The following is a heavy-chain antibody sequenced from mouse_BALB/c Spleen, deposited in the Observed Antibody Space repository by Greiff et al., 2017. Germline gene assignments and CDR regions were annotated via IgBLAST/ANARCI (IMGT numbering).Heavy chain of an antibody. D-gene: IGHD1-1*01. J-gene: IGHJ1*01. V-gene: IGHV2-9*02. CDR2: IWAGGST. CDR3: ARDHIYYYGSSYWYFDV. CDR1: GFSLTSYG. Sequence: QVQLQQSGPGLVAPSQSLSITCTVSGFSLTSYGVHWVRQPPGKGLEWLGVIWAGGSTNYNSALMSRLSISKDNSKSQVFLKMNSLQTDDTAMYYCARDHIYYYGSSYWYFDVWGAGTTVTVSS.